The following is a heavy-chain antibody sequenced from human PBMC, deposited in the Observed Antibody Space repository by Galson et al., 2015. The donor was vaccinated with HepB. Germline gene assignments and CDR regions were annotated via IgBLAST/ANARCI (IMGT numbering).Heavy chain of an antibody. CDR2: INWNSGNT. V-gene: IGHV3-20*04. CDR1: GFRFDDFG. D-gene: IGHD6-25*01. Sequence: SLRLSCAASGFRFDDFGMSWVRQAQGKGLEWASGINWNSGNTSYADSVKGRFTISRDNAKNSLYLQMNSLRAEDTALFYCARDLGTIAADGGWYFDLWGRGTLVTVSS. J-gene: IGHJ2*01. CDR3: ARDLGTIAADGGWYFDL.